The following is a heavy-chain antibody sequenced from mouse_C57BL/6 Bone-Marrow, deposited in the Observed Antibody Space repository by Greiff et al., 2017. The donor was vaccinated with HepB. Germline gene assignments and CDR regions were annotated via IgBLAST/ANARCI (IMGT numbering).Heavy chain of an antibody. D-gene: IGHD1-1*01. CDR2: IDPENGDT. CDR1: GFNIKDDY. V-gene: IGHV14-4*01. J-gene: IGHJ2*01. CDR3: TTYYPYYFDY. Sequence: QQSGAELVRPGASVKLSCTASGFNIKDDYMHWVKQRPEQGLEWIGWIDPENGDTEYASKFQGKATITADTSSNTAYLQLSSLTSEDTAVYYCTTYYPYYFDYWGQGTTLTVSS.